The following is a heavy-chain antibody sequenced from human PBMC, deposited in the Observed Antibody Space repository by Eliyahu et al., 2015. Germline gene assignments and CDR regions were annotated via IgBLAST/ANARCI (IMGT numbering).Heavy chain of an antibody. D-gene: IGHD6-13*01. CDR1: GYSFTNYW. CDR3: ARPYINSWYAAFDI. V-gene: IGHV5-51*01. CDR2: IYPGDSDT. J-gene: IGHJ3*02. Sequence: EVQLVQSGAEVKKPGESLKISCKGSGYSFTNYWIGWVRQMPGKGLEWMGIIYPGDSDTRYNPSFQGQVTISADKSFSTAYLQWSSLQASDTAMYYCARPYINSWYAAFDIWGQGTMVTVSS.